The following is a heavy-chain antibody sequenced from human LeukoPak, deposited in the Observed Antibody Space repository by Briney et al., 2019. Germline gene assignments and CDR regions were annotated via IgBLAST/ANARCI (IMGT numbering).Heavy chain of an antibody. D-gene: IGHD2-2*01. Sequence: SETLSLTCTVSGGSISSYYWSWIRQPAGKGLEWIGRIYTSGSTNYNPSLKSRVTMSVDTSKNQFSLKLSSVTAADTAVYYCARCSTTHCYYYYYMDVWGKGTTVTVSS. CDR3: ARCSTTHCYYYYYMDV. CDR1: GGSISSYY. J-gene: IGHJ6*03. V-gene: IGHV4-4*07. CDR2: IYTSGST.